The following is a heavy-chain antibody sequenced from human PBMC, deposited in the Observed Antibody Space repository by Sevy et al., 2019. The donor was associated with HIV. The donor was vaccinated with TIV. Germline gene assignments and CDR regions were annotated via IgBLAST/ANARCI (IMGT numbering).Heavy chain of an antibody. Sequence: SETLSLTCTVSGGSISDYYWTWIRQPAGKGLEWLGRIYISGSTEYNPSPKSRVSMSLDTSKNTVSLKLTSMTAADTAVYYCARGPQSCNSVSCYSALSWGQGILVTVSS. J-gene: IGHJ4*02. CDR3: ARGPQSCNSVSCYSALS. CDR1: GGSISDYY. D-gene: IGHD2-15*01. CDR2: IYISGST. V-gene: IGHV4-4*07.